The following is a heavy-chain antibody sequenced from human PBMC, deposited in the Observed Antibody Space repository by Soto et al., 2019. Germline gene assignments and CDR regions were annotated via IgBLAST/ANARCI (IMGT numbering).Heavy chain of an antibody. CDR1: QFTFSYYA. Sequence: EVQLLESGGGLVQPGGSLRLSCAASQFTFSYYAMGWVRQAPGKGLEWVSLICGAGGSTNYADSVKGRFAISRDNSENTLYLQMNSLSAEDTAVYSCAKARPQFDRWGRGTLVLVSS. V-gene: IGHV3-23*01. J-gene: IGHJ2*01. CDR3: AKARPQFDR. D-gene: IGHD6-6*01. CDR2: ICGAGGST.